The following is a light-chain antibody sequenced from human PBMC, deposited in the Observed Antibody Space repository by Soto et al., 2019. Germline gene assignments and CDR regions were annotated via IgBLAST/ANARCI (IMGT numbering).Light chain of an antibody. CDR1: QGIRND. V-gene: IGKV1-27*01. CDR2: AAS. J-gene: IGKJ3*01. Sequence: DIQMTQSPSSLSAFAGDRVTITCQASQGIRNDLAWYQQKPGKVPKLLIYAASALQSGVPSRFSGSGAGTDFTLSISSLQPEDVATYYCQNYNSVPFTFGPGTKVNVK. CDR3: QNYNSVPFT.